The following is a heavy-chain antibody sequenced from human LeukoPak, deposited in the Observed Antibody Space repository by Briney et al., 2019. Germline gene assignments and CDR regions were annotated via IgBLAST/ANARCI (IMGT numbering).Heavy chain of an antibody. Sequence: GASVKVSCKASGGTFSSYAISWVRQAPGQGLEWMGGIIPIFGTANYAQKFQGRVTITTDESTSTAYMELSSLRSEDTAVYYCARVAARITIPREPDYYYYMDVWGKGTTVTVSS. D-gene: IGHD3-9*01. V-gene: IGHV1-69*05. CDR2: IIPIFGTA. CDR1: GGTFSSYA. J-gene: IGHJ6*03. CDR3: ARVAARITIPREPDYYYYMDV.